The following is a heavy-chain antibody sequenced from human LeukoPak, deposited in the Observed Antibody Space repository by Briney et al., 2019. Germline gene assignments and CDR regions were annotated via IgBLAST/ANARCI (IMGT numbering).Heavy chain of an antibody. Sequence: GGSLRLSCEASGITFSSYDMSWVRQAPGKGLEWISAISDRGNTDYADSVKGRFTISRDNSKNTLYLQLSSLRAEDTAMYYCAKLPTIFEVADSFDIWGQGTFVTVSS. V-gene: IGHV3-23*01. CDR1: GITFSSYD. J-gene: IGHJ3*02. CDR2: ISDRGNT. CDR3: AKLPTIFEVADSFDI. D-gene: IGHD3-3*01.